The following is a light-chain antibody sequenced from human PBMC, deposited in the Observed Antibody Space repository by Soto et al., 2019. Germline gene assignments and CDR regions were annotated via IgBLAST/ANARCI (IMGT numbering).Light chain of an antibody. J-gene: IGKJ1*01. CDR3: QQYGSSLPWT. CDR1: QSVSSN. V-gene: IGKV3D-15*01. Sequence: EIVMTQSPTILSVSPGERATLSCRASQSVSSNLAWYQQKPGQAPRLLIYGVYTRAPGIPARFSGSGSGTEFTLTISRLEPEDFAVYYCQQYGSSLPWTFGQGTKVEIK. CDR2: GVY.